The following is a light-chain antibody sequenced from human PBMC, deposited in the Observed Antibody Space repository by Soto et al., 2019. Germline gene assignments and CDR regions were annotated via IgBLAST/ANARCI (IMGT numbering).Light chain of an antibody. V-gene: IGLV1-40*01. Sequence: QSVLTQPPSVSGAPGQRGTISFTGSSSNIGAGYDVHWYQQLPGTAPKLLTYGNSNRPSGVPDRFSGSKSGPSASLAITGLQVEDEADYYCQSYDSSLSVVFGGGTKLTVL. CDR1: SSNIGAGYD. J-gene: IGLJ2*01. CDR3: QSYDSSLSVV. CDR2: GNS.